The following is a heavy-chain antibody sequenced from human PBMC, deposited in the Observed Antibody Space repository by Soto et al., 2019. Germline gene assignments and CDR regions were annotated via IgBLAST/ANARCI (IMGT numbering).Heavy chain of an antibody. CDR3: ASGWFGKFVYQFDY. D-gene: IGHD3-10*01. CDR2: INAGNGNT. CDR1: GYTFTSYA. V-gene: IGHV1-3*01. J-gene: IGHJ4*02. Sequence: ASVKVSCKASGYTFTSYAMHWVRQAPGQRPEWMGWINAGNGNTKYSQKFQGKVTMTRDTSASTAYMELSSLGSDDTAVYYCASGWFGKFVYQFDYWGQGTLVTVS.